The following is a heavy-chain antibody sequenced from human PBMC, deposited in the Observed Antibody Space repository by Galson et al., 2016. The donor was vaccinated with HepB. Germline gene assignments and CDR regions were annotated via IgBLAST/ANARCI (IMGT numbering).Heavy chain of an antibody. CDR3: ASNPSYSSGWHYFDS. J-gene: IGHJ4*02. CDR1: GGSIIRNHW. V-gene: IGHV4-4*02. D-gene: IGHD6-19*01. Sequence: SETLSLTCAVSGGSIIRNHWWSWVRQPPGKGLQWIGEIYQTGSTNYNPSLKSRVTILLDRSKNQISLEVRSVTAADTAVYYCASNPSYSSGWHYFDSWGQGALVTVSA. CDR2: IYQTGST.